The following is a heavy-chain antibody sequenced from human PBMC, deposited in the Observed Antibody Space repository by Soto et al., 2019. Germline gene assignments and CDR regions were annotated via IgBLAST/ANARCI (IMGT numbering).Heavy chain of an antibody. CDR1: GFTFSYYW. J-gene: IGHJ3*01. D-gene: IGHD1-26*01. Sequence: EVQLLESGGGLVQPGESLRLSCAASGFTFSYYWMHWVRQAPGMGLVWVSRIHSDGSSTTYADSVKGRFTISRDNARNTLYLQMNSVSAEDTAVYYCERGDRGAFDLWGQGTVVTVSS. CDR3: ERGDRGAFDL. V-gene: IGHV3-74*01. CDR2: IHSDGSST.